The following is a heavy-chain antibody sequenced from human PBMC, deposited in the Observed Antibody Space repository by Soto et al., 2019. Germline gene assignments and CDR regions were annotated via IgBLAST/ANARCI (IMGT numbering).Heavy chain of an antibody. Sequence: PGGSLRLSCAVSGFTISDAWMSWVRQAPGKGLEWVGRIKSKSGGGKIDHAAPVKGRFTISRDVSKNTLYLKMNSLKTEDTAVYYCTTDPAAGVTHREVNLYWGPGT. CDR2: IKSKSGGGKI. J-gene: IGHJ4*02. CDR1: GFTISDAW. CDR3: TTDPAAGVTHREVNLY. V-gene: IGHV3-15*01. D-gene: IGHD6-13*01.